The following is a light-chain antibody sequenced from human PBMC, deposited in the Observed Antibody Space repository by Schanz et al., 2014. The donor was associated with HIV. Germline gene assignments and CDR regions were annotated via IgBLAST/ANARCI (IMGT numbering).Light chain of an antibody. Sequence: IVLTQSPGTLSLSPGEKATLSCGASQYVSGSYVAWYQQKPRLAPRLLIYDASTRAAGIPDRFSGSGSGSAFTLIISRLEPADIAVYYCQQYGGSPTFGQGTKVEIK. CDR2: DAS. CDR3: QQYGGSPT. J-gene: IGKJ1*01. V-gene: IGKV3D-20*01. CDR1: QYVSGSY.